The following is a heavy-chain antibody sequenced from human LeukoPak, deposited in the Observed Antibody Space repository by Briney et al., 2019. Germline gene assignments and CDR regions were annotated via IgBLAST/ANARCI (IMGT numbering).Heavy chain of an antibody. V-gene: IGHV3-43D*03. CDR1: GFTFDDYA. Sequence: GGSLRLSCAASGFTFDDYAMHWVRQAPGKGLEWVSLISWDGGSTYYADSVKGRFTISRDNSKNSLYLQMNSLRAEDTALYYCAKAKHVYDFFLYYMDVWGKGTTVTVSS. CDR3: AKAKHVYDFFLYYMDV. CDR2: ISWDGGST. D-gene: IGHD3-3*01. J-gene: IGHJ6*03.